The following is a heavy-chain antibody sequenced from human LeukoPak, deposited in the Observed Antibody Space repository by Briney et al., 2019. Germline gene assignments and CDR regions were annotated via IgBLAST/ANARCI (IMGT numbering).Heavy chain of an antibody. Sequence: PGRSLRLSCEASGFPFRDHAMHWVRQAPGKGLEWVAVISYDARHENYADSVKGRFTVSRDDSRSTLYLQMNNLRTDDTAVYFCARDEFDGYNLGPSIYWGQGTLVTVSS. V-gene: IGHV3-30*03. CDR3: ARDEFDGYNLGPSIY. D-gene: IGHD5-24*01. CDR1: GFPFRDHA. J-gene: IGHJ4*02. CDR2: ISYDARHE.